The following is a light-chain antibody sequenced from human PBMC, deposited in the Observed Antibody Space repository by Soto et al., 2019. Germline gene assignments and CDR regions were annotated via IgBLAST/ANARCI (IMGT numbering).Light chain of an antibody. CDR1: QSISSN. V-gene: IGKV3-15*01. CDR3: QHHNNWPPLT. CDR2: GAS. J-gene: IGKJ4*01. Sequence: EIVMTQSPATLSLSPGERATLSCRASQSISSNLAWYQQKPGQAPRLLIYGASTRAPDIPARFSGSGSGTESTLNISSLQSADFAVYYCQHHNNWPPLTFGGGTKVDIK.